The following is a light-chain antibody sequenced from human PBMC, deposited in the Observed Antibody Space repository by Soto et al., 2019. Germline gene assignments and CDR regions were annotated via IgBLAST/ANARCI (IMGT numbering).Light chain of an antibody. V-gene: IGKV3-15*01. J-gene: IGKJ3*01. CDR1: QSISSN. Sequence: EIVMTQSPATLSVSPGERATLSCRASQSISSNLAWYQQKPGQAPRLLIYGASTRATGIPATFSGSGSGTEFTLTISSLQSEHFAVYYCQQYNNWSFTFGPGTKVDIK. CDR2: GAS. CDR3: QQYNNWSFT.